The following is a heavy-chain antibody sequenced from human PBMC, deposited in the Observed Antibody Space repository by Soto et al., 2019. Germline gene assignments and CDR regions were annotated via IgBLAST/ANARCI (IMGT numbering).Heavy chain of an antibody. V-gene: IGHV4-34*01. D-gene: IGHD2-21*02. CDR3: ARDLAYCGGDCYSGGGYFDY. Sequence: QVQLQQWGAGLLKPSETLSLTCAVYGGSFSGYYWSWIRQPPGKGLEWIGEINHSGSTNYNPSLKSRVTISVDTSKNQFSLKLSSVTAGDTAVYYCARDLAYCGGDCYSGGGYFDYWGQGTLVTVSS. CDR1: GGSFSGYY. CDR2: INHSGST. J-gene: IGHJ4*02.